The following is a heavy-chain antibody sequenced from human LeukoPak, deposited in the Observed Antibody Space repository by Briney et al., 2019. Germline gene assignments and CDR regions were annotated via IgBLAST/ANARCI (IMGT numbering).Heavy chain of an antibody. V-gene: IGHV4-4*07. D-gene: IGHD1-7*01. CDR2: IYTSGST. CDR1: GGSISSYY. CDR3: TRLSGDNWNYGGNFDS. Sequence: SETLSLTCTVSGGSISSYYWSWIRQPAGKGLEWIGRIYTSGSTNYSPSLKSRVTMSVDTSKNQFSLKLSSVTAADTAVYYCTRLSGDNWNYGGNFDSWGQGTLVTVSS. J-gene: IGHJ4*02.